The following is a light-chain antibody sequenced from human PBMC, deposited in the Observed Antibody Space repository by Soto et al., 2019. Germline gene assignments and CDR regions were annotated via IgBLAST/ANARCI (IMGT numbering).Light chain of an antibody. CDR2: DAS. J-gene: IGKJ4*01. CDR3: QQRSSWPPYT. CDR1: RSVSSY. V-gene: IGKV3-11*01. Sequence: IVLTQSPATLSLSPGERATLSCRASRSVSSYLGWYQQKPGQAPRLLIYDASQRATGVPSRFSGSGSGTDFTLTISSLEPEDFAVYFCQQRSSWPPYTFGGGTKVDI.